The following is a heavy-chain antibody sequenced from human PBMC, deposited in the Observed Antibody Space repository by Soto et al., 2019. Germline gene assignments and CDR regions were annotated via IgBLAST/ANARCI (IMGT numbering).Heavy chain of an antibody. V-gene: IGHV3-23*01. CDR2: IRGTGLNT. J-gene: IGHJ5*02. CDR3: AKRASPANIDNWFDP. CDR1: GFGFKNFA. Sequence: PWGSLSLSCVGYGFGFKNFAINWVRQPPGKGLEWVSVIRGTGLNTYYAASVKGRFNISRDNSKNTVYLQMDSLKVEDTAVYHCAKRASPANIDNWFDPWGPGTQVTVSS.